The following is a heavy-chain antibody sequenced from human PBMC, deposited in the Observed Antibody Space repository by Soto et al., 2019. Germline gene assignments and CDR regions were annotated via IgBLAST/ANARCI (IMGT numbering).Heavy chain of an antibody. D-gene: IGHD2-15*01. V-gene: IGHV6-1*01. CDR1: GDIVSSNSAA. Sequence: SQTLSLTCAISGDIVSSNSAAWNWIRQSPSRGLEWLGRTYYRSKWYNDYAVSVKSRITINPDTYKNQFSLQLNSVTPEDTAVYYCARGAGRGYCSGGSCYSPYYYYGMDVWGQGTTVTVS. J-gene: IGHJ6*02. CDR2: TYYRSKWYN. CDR3: ARGAGRGYCSGGSCYSPYYYYGMDV.